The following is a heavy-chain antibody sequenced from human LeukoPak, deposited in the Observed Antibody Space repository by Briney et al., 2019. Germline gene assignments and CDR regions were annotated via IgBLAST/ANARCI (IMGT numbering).Heavy chain of an antibody. V-gene: IGHV4-39*01. CDR2: IYYSGST. CDR1: GGSISSSSYY. D-gene: IGHD3-10*01. Sequence: SETLSLTCTVSGGSISSSSYYWGWIRQPPGKGLEWIGSIYYSGSTYYHPSLKSRVTISVDTSKNQFSLKLSSVTAADTAVYYCARCGVGGSGSPFAFDIWGQGTMVTVSS. CDR3: ARCGVGGSGSPFAFDI. J-gene: IGHJ3*02.